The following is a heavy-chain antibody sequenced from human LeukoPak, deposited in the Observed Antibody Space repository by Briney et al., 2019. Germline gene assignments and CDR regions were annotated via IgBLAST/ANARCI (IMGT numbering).Heavy chain of an antibody. CDR1: GFTFSSYA. D-gene: IGHD5-18*01. CDR3: ARGGFRNTAMAQRRYFDL. CDR2: ISYDGSNK. Sequence: GGSLRLSCAASGFTFSSYAMHWVRQAPGKGLEWVAVISYDGSNKYYADSVKGRFTISRDNSKNTLYLQMNSLRAEDTAVYYCARGGFRNTAMAQRRYFDLWGRGTLVTVSS. J-gene: IGHJ2*01. V-gene: IGHV3-30-3*01.